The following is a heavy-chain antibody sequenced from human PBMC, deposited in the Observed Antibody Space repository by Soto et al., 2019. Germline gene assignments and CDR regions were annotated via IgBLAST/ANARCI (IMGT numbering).Heavy chain of an antibody. D-gene: IGHD3-16*02. CDR2: ISAYNGNT. J-gene: IGHJ3*02. CDR1: GYTFTSYG. CDR3: ARGPSFLDATVAFHI. V-gene: IGHV1-18*01. Sequence: ASVKVSCKASGYTFTSYGISWVRQAPGQGLEWMGWISAYNGNTNYAQKLQGRVTMTTDKSTSTAYMELSSLRSEDTAVYYWARGPSFLDATVAFHIWGQGTRVNVS.